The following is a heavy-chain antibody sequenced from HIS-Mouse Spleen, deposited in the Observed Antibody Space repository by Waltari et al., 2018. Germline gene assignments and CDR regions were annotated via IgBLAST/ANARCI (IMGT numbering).Heavy chain of an antibody. CDR2: ISYDGSNK. J-gene: IGHJ4*02. CDR3: AKDKHHAFDY. Sequence: SCSASGFTFSSYGMHWVGQAPGKGLEWVAVISYDGSNKYYADSVKGRFTISRDNSKNTLYLQMNSLRAEDTAVYYCAKDKHHAFDYWGQGTLVTVSS. V-gene: IGHV3-30*18. CDR1: GFTFSSYG.